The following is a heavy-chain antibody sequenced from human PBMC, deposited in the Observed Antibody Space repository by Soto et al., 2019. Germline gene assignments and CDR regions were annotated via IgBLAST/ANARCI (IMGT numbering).Heavy chain of an antibody. J-gene: IGHJ5*02. V-gene: IGHV4-31*03. CDR1: GGSVSSGGQW. CDR2: VYSSGTT. CDR3: AREYYYNSGSSRWFDP. D-gene: IGHD3-10*01. Sequence: QVQLQESGPGLVKPSQTLSLTCSVSGGSVSSGGQWWTWIRQHPGKGLEWIGHVYSSGTTYYNPSLPSRVTLLLGTSKNLFFLRPSAVAAAETAVYYCAREYYYNSGSSRWFDPWGQGTLVTVSS.